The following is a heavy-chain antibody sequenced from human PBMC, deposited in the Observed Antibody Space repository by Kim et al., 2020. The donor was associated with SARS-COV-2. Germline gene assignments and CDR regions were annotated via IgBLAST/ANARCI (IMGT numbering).Heavy chain of an antibody. CDR1: GGSISSYY. Sequence: SETLSLTCTVSGGSISSYYWSWIRQPPGKGLEWIGYIYYSGSTNYNPSLKSRVTISVDTSKNQFSLKLSSVTAADTAVYYCARGLWLGNWFDPWGQGTLVTVSS. CDR2: IYYSGST. J-gene: IGHJ5*02. D-gene: IGHD5-18*01. CDR3: ARGLWLGNWFDP. V-gene: IGHV4-59*08.